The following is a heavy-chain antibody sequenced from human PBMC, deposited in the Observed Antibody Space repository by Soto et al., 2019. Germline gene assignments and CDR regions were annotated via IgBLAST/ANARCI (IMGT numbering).Heavy chain of an antibody. Sequence: SETLSLTCTVSGGSISSRGYHWSWIRQHPGKGLEWIGYIYYSGSTYYNPSLKSRVTISVDTSKNQFSLKLSSVTAADTAVYYCARITYYYDSSGYDYYYHVMDVWVQGNSVTGS. CDR3: ARITYYYDSSGYDYYYHVMDV. J-gene: IGHJ6*02. CDR2: IYYSGST. CDR1: GGSISSRGYH. V-gene: IGHV4-31*03. D-gene: IGHD3-22*01.